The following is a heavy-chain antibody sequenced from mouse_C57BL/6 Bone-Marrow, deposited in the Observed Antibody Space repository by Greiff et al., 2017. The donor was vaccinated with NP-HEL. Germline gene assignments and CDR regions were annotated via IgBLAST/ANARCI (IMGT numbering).Heavy chain of an antibody. CDR2: IYPGSGST. CDR1: GYTFTSYW. D-gene: IGHD1-1*01. CDR3: ARDVYYYGSSWYFDV. V-gene: IGHV1-55*01. Sequence: VKLQQPGAELVKPGASVKMSCKASGYTFTSYWITWVKQRPGQGLEWIGDIYPGSGSTNYNEKFKSKATLTVDTSSSTAYMQLSSLTSEDSAVYYCARDVYYYGSSWYFDVWGTGTTVTVSS. J-gene: IGHJ1*03.